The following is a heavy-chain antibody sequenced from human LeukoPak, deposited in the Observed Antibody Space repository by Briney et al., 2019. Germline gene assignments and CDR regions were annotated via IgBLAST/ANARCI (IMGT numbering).Heavy chain of an antibody. D-gene: IGHD2/OR15-2a*01. CDR3: ARHMSNRLRRRGQNYSYYGMDV. Sequence: KASETLSLTCTVSGGSINGYYWSWIRQPPGKGLEWIGYVYYSVSTNSNPSLKRRVTISVDTSNNQFSLKLNSVTAADTAVYYCARHMSNRLRRRGQNYSYYGMDVWGQGTTVTVSS. V-gene: IGHV4-59*08. J-gene: IGHJ6*02. CDR1: GGSINGYY. CDR2: VYYSVST.